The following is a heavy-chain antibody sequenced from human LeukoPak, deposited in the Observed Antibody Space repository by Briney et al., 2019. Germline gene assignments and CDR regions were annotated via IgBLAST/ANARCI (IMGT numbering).Heavy chain of an antibody. CDR2: IWYDGSDK. Sequence: GGSLRLSCAASGITFSSYGMHWVRQAPGKGLEWVAVIWYDGSDKYYVDSVKGRFTISRDNSKNTLYLQMNSLRAEDTAFYYCARESRDAFDIWGQGQWSPSLQ. CDR3: ARESRDAFDI. J-gene: IGHJ3*02. CDR1: GITFSSYG. V-gene: IGHV3-33*01.